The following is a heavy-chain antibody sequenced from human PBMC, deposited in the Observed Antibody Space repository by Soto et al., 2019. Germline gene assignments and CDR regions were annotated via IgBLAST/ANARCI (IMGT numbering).Heavy chain of an antibody. CDR3: AREMVRYYDSSGDYYYYYGMDV. J-gene: IGHJ6*02. D-gene: IGHD3-22*01. Sequence: GGSLRLSCAASGFTFSSYAMHWVRQAPGKGLEWVAVISYDGSNKYYADSVKGRFTISRDNSKNTLYLQMNSLRAEDTAVYYCAREMVRYYDSSGDYYYYYGMDVWGQGTTVTVSS. CDR1: GFTFSSYA. CDR2: ISYDGSNK. V-gene: IGHV3-30-3*01.